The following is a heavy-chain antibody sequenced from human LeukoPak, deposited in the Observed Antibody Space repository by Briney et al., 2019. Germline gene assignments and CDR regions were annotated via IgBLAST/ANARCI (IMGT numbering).Heavy chain of an antibody. D-gene: IGHD3-10*01. Sequence: ASVKLSCKASGYTFTSYGISWVRQAPGHGLEWMGWISAYNGNTNYAQKLQGRVTMTTDTSTSTAYMELRSLRSDDTAVYYCARRQGGSGLYYMDVWGKGTTVTVSS. J-gene: IGHJ6*03. CDR1: GYTFTSYG. CDR3: ARRQGGSGLYYMDV. CDR2: ISAYNGNT. V-gene: IGHV1-18*01.